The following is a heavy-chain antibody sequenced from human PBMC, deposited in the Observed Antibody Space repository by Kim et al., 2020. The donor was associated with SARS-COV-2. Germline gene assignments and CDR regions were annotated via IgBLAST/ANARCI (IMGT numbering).Heavy chain of an antibody. CDR3: LYYNNGWYT. Sequence: SETLSLTCTVSGGSISSNNYYWGWIRQPPGKGLEYIGHISYSGSPDYNPSLKSRLTLSVETSKNQFSLRLSSVTAADTAVYYCLYYNNGWYTWGQGTLVTVSS. D-gene: IGHD6-19*01. CDR1: GGSISSNNYY. V-gene: IGHV4-39*07. CDR2: ISYSGSP. J-gene: IGHJ4*02.